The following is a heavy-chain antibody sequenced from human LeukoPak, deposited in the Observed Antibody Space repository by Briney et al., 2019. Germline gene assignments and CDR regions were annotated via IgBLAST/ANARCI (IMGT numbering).Heavy chain of an antibody. CDR2: IIGSGGST. Sequence: GGSLRLSCVAAGFTFSSYAMSWVRQAPGKGLEWVSAIIGSGGSTYYADSVKGRFTISRDNSKNTLYLQMNSLRAEDTAVYYCAKVRADAFDIWGQGTMVTVSS. V-gene: IGHV3-23*01. CDR3: AKVRADAFDI. D-gene: IGHD3-10*01. J-gene: IGHJ3*02. CDR1: GFTFSSYA.